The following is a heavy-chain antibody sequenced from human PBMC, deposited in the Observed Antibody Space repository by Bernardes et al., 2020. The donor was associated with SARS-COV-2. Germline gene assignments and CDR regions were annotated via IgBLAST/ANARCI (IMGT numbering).Heavy chain of an antibody. CDR2: IYTSGST. CDR1: GGSISSYY. V-gene: IGHV4-4*07. CDR3: ARGGRVGGYSYGYLVPFDAFDI. Sequence: SETLSLTCTVSGGSISSYYWSWIRQPAGKGLEWIGRIYTSGSTNYNPSLKSRVTMSVDTSKNQFSLKLSSVTAADTAVYYCARGGRVGGYSYGYLVPFDAFDIWGQGTMVTVSS. J-gene: IGHJ3*02. D-gene: IGHD5-18*01.